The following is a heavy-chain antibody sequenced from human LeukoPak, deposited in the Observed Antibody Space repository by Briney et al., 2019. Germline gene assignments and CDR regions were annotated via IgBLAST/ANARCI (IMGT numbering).Heavy chain of an antibody. J-gene: IGHJ4*02. CDR1: GGSISSSSYY. V-gene: IGHV4-39*07. CDR2: IYYSGST. CDR3: ARERGGTYYYDSSGYYYVDY. Sequence: SETLSLTCTVSGGSISSSSYYWGWIRQPPGKGLEWIGSIYYSGSTYYNPSLKSRVTISVDTSKNQFSLKLSSVTAADTAVYYCARERGGTYYYDSSGYYYVDYWGQGTLVTVSS. D-gene: IGHD3-22*01.